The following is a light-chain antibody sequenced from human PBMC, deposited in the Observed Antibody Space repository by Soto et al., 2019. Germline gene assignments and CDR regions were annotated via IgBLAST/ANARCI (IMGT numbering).Light chain of an antibody. CDR2: EVN. Sequence: QSVLTQPASVSGSPGQSITISCTGTSSDVAFYNHVSWYQQHPGKAPKLLIYEVNNRPSGVPHRFSGSKSGNTASLTISGLQAEEEADYYCSSFASTHTYVFGTGTKVTVL. CDR3: SSFASTHTYV. V-gene: IGLV2-14*01. J-gene: IGLJ1*01. CDR1: SSDVAFYNH.